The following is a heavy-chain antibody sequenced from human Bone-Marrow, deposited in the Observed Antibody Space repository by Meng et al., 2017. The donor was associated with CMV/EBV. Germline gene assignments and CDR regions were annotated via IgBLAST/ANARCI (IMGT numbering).Heavy chain of an antibody. CDR1: GFTFSGYS. Sequence: GESLKISCAASGFTFSGYSMNWVRQAPGKGLEWVAFIRYDGSNKYYADSVKGRFTNSRDNSKNTLYLQMNSLRAEDTAVYYCARGKGWLQSSPAGYWGQGTLVTVSS. V-gene: IGHV3-30*02. D-gene: IGHD5-24*01. CDR2: IRYDGSNK. CDR3: ARGKGWLQSSPAGY. J-gene: IGHJ4*02.